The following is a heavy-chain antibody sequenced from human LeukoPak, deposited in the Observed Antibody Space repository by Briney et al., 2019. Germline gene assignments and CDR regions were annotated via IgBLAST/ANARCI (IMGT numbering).Heavy chain of an antibody. V-gene: IGHV4-38-2*02. CDR3: AREATVVTPESHQIDY. Sequence: SETLSLTCTVSGYSISSGYYWGWIRQPPGKGLEWIGSIYHSGSTYYNPSLKSRVTISVDTSKNQFSLKLSSVTAADTAVYYCAREATVVTPESHQIDYWGQGTLVTVSS. CDR2: IYHSGST. D-gene: IGHD4-23*01. CDR1: GYSISSGYY. J-gene: IGHJ4*02.